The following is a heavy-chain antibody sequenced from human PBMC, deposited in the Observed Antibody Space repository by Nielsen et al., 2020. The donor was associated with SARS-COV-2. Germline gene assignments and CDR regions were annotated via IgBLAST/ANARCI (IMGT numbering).Heavy chain of an antibody. CDR1: GYSFTSYW. CDR2: IYPGDSDT. CDR3: ARLGFRTTVTTYNWFDP. V-gene: IGHV5-51*01. J-gene: IGHJ5*02. Sequence: GGSLRLSCKGSGYSFTSYWIGWVRQMPGKGLEWMGIIYPGDSDTRYSPSFQGQVTISADKSISTAYLQWSSLKASDTAMYYCARLGFRTTVTTYNWFDPWGQGTLVTVSS. D-gene: IGHD4-17*01.